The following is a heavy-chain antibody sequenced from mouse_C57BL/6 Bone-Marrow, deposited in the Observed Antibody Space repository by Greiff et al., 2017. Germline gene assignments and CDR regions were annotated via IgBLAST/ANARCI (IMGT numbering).Heavy chain of an antibody. CDR3: ALINTVVHVDY. V-gene: IGHV1-61*01. D-gene: IGHD1-1*01. CDR2: IYPSDSET. Sequence: VQLQQPGAELVRPGSSVKLSCKASGYTFTSYWMDWVKQRPGQGLEWIGNIYPSDSETHYNQKFKDKATLTVDKSSSTAYMQLSSLTSEDSAVYYCALINTVVHVDYWGQGTTLTVAS. J-gene: IGHJ2*01. CDR1: GYTFTSYW.